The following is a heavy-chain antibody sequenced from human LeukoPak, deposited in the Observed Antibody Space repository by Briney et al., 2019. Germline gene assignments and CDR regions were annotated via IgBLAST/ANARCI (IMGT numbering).Heavy chain of an antibody. CDR3: GKTDIYFNPIDY. CDR1: GGSISSSSYY. CDR2: IYYSGST. V-gene: IGHV4-39*07. Sequence: SETLSLTCTVSGGSISSSSYYWGWIRQPPGKGLEWIGSIYYSGSTYYNPSLKSRVTISVDTSKNQFSLKLTSVTAADTAIYYCGKTDIYFNPIDYWGPGSLVTVSS. D-gene: IGHD3-9*01. J-gene: IGHJ4*02.